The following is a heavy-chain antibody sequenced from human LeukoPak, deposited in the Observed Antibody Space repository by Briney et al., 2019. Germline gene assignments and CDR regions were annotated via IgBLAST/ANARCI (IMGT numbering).Heavy chain of an antibody. CDR1: GFTFSSYW. D-gene: IGHD3-10*01. Sequence: GGSLRLSCAASGFTFSSYWMHWVRQAPGKGLVWVSRTNSDGSSTSYADSVKGRFTISRDNAKNTLYLQMNRLRAEDTAVYYCARAELWFGELLGLNAFDIWGQGTMVTVSS. CDR2: TNSDGSST. J-gene: IGHJ3*02. V-gene: IGHV3-74*01. CDR3: ARAELWFGELLGLNAFDI.